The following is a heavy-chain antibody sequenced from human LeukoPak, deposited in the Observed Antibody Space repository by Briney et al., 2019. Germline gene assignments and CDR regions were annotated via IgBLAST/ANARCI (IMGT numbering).Heavy chain of an antibody. CDR2: ISGSGGST. Sequence: GGSLRLFCAVSGITLSNYGMSWVRQAPGKGLEWVAGISGSGGSTIYADSVKGRFTISRDNPKNTLYLQMNSLRAEDTAFYFCAKRGVVIRVFLVGFHKEAFYFESWGQGALVTVSS. J-gene: IGHJ4*02. V-gene: IGHV3-23*01. CDR1: GITLSNYG. D-gene: IGHD3-3*01. CDR3: AKRGVVIRVFLVGFHKEAFYFES.